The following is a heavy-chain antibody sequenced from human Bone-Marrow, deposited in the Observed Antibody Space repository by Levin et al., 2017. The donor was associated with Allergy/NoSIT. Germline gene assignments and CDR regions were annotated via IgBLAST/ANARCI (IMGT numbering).Heavy chain of an antibody. CDR1: GGTFSSFG. Sequence: SVKVSCKVSGGTFSSFGFRWVRQAPGQGLEWMGGIIPFFGTTNYAQKFQDRVTITADESINTAYLEVSSLRSEDTAVYYCARGMERSSPHTYYGLDVWGQGTTVTVSS. CDR2: IIPFFGTT. D-gene: IGHD1-1*01. J-gene: IGHJ6*02. V-gene: IGHV1-69*13. CDR3: ARGMERSSPHTYYGLDV.